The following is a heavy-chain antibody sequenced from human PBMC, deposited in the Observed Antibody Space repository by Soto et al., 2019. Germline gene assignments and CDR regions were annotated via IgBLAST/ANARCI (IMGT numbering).Heavy chain of an antibody. CDR3: VRPGGHLLPPVSGYNGVLDY. Sequence: PGGPLRLSCEASGFTFSSYAMHWVRQAPGEGQGLRRGLEWVANIKQDGSEKYYVDSVKGRFTISRDNAKNSLYLQMNSLRAEDTAVYYCVRPGGHLLPPVSGYNGVLDYWGQGILVTVSS. V-gene: IGHV3-7*01. CDR1: GFTFSSYA. CDR2: IKQDGSEK. J-gene: IGHJ4*02. D-gene: IGHD5-12*01.